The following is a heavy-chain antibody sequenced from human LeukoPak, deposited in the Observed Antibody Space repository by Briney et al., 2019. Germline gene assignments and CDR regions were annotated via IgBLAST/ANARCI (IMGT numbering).Heavy chain of an antibody. D-gene: IGHD2-8*01. V-gene: IGHV1-18*01. J-gene: IGHJ4*02. CDR2: ISAYNGST. CDR3: ARLSCTNGVCYLIGGYFDY. Sequence: ASVKVSCKASGYTFTSYGISWVRQAPGQGLEWMGWISAYNGSTNYAQKLQGRVTMTTDTSTSTAYMELSRLRSDDTAVYYCARLSCTNGVCYLIGGYFDYWGQGTLVTVSS. CDR1: GYTFTSYG.